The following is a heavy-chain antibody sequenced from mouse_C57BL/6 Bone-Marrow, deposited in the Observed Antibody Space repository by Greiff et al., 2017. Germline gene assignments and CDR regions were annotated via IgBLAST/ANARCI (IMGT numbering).Heavy chain of an antibody. V-gene: IGHV5-6*01. CDR2: ISSGGSYT. CDR1: GFTFSSYG. CDR3: ARHDYGTWFAY. J-gene: IGHJ3*01. D-gene: IGHD1-1*01. Sequence: EVQLQESGGDLVKPGGSLKLSCAASGFTFSSYGMSWVRQTPDQRLEWVATISSGGSYTNYPDSVKGRFTISRDNATNTLYLQMSSLKSEDTAMYYCARHDYGTWFAYWGQGTLVTVSA.